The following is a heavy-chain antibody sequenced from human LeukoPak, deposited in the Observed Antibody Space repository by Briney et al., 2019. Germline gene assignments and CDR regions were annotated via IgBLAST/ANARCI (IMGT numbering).Heavy chain of an antibody. D-gene: IGHD5-12*01. CDR3: VRSGCDYDWFDP. Sequence: GGSLRLSCAASGFIFSSYGMHWVRRAPGKGLEWVATIWYDGGNKYYADSVKGRFTISRDNSKNTLYLQMSSLRAEDTAVYYCVRSGCDYDWFDPWGQGTLVTVSS. CDR1: GFIFSSYG. V-gene: IGHV3-33*01. J-gene: IGHJ5*02. CDR2: IWYDGGNK.